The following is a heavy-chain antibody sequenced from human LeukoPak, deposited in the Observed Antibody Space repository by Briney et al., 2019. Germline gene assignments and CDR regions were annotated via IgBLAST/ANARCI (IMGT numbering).Heavy chain of an antibody. Sequence: PGGSLRLSCVASGFIFGDYAMHWVRQTPEKGLEWVSGISWKSDRIVYADSVKGRFTIPRDNAKKTLYLQMNNLRPDDTALYYCAKVGLWGQGTLVTVSS. CDR1: GFIFGDYA. CDR2: ISWKSDRI. J-gene: IGHJ4*02. V-gene: IGHV3-9*01. CDR3: AKVGL.